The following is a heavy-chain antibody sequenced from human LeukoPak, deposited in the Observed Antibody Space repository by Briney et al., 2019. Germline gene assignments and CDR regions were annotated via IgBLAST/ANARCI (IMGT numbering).Heavy chain of an antibody. D-gene: IGHD3-3*01. CDR2: ISAYNGNT. V-gene: IGHV1-18*01. Sequence: ASEKVYCKASGYTFTSDGISWVRQAPGQGLEWMGWISAYNGNTNYAQKLQGRVTMTTDTSTSTAYMELRSLRSDDTAVYYCARDYSAASNFWSGYRRPYFDYWGQGTLVTVSS. CDR1: GYTFTSDG. J-gene: IGHJ4*02. CDR3: ARDYSAASNFWSGYRRPYFDY.